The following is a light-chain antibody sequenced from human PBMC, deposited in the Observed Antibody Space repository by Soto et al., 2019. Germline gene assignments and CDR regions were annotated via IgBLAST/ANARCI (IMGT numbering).Light chain of an antibody. Sequence: EIVMTQSPATLSVSPGERITLSCRASRTVGSKLAWYQQKPGQAPRLLISDASTRASGIPARFSGSGSGTEFTHTISRLQSEDFAVYYCQQYSNWKAFGQGTKLEIK. CDR1: RTVGSK. CDR3: QQYSNWKA. J-gene: IGKJ2*01. V-gene: IGKV3-15*01. CDR2: DAS.